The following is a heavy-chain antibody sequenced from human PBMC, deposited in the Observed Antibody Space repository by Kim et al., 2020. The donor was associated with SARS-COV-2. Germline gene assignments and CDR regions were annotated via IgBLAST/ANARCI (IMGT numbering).Heavy chain of an antibody. CDR1: GGSISSDYYY. Sequence: SETLSLTCSVSGGSISSDYYYWSWIRQPPGKGLEWIAYIDYIGSSDYNPSLRSRVTMSVATSKNQFSLRLSSVTAAASAVYYCARGGYSVSGSGFWKNF. D-gene: IGHD2-15*01. V-gene: IGHV4-30-4*01. CDR2: IDYIGSS. CDR3: ARGGYSVSGSGFWKNF. J-gene: IGHJ4*01.